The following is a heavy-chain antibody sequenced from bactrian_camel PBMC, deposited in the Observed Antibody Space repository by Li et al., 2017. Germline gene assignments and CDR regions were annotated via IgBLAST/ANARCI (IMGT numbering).Heavy chain of an antibody. D-gene: IGHD3*01. CDR2: IDSRSGGT. CDR3: AASWDVTAREALGSIASPEFGY. J-gene: IGHJ6*01. CDR1: EEAFNRNN. Sequence: VQLVESGGGSVQAGGSLRLSCAASEEAFNRNNMGWLRQAPGKEREGVAVIDSRSGGTLYADSVKGRFTISKDNVLNILYLQMDNLKPEDSATYRCAASWDVTAREALGSIASPEFGYWGEGTQVTVS. V-gene: IGHV3S31*01.